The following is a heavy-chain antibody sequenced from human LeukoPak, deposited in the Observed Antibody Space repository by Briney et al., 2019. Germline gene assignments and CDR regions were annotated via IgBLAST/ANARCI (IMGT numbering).Heavy chain of an antibody. V-gene: IGHV3-48*04. Sequence: GGSLRLSCAASGFTFSSYAMHWVRQAPGKGLEWVSYISSSGSTIYYADSVKGRFTISRDNAKNSLYLQMNSLRAEDTAVYYCAREGPYYYDSSGYNDHYYFDYWSQGTLVTVSS. CDR2: ISSSGSTI. D-gene: IGHD3-22*01. J-gene: IGHJ4*02. CDR1: GFTFSSYA. CDR3: AREGPYYYDSSGYNDHYYFDY.